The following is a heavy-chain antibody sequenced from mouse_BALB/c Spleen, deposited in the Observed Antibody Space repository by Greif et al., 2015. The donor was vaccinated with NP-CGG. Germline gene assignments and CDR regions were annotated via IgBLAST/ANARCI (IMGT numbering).Heavy chain of an antibody. CDR1: GYTFTDYY. V-gene: IGHV1-84*02. D-gene: IGHD4-1*01. J-gene: IGHJ4*01. CDR3: ARRTGTEAMDY. Sequence: SGPELVKPGASVKISCKASGYTFTDYYINWVKQKPGQGLEWIGWIYPGSSNTKYNEKFKGKATLTVDTSSSTAYMQLSSLTSEDTAVYFCARRTGTEAMDYWGQGTSVTVSS. CDR2: IYPGSSNT.